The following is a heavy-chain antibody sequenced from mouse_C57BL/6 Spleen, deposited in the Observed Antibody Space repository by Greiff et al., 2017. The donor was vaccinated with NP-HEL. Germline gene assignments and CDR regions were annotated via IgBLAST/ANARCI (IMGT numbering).Heavy chain of an antibody. CDR1: GFTFTDYY. CDR2: IRNKANGYTT. CDR3: ARRGRIYYDYDA. J-gene: IGHJ3*01. Sequence: EVKLVESGGGLVQPGGSLSLSCAASGFTFTDYYMSWVRQPPGKALEWLGFIRNKANGYTTEYSASVKGRFTISRDNSQSILYLQMNALRAEDSATYYCARRGRIYYDYDAWGQGTLVTVSA. D-gene: IGHD2-4*01. V-gene: IGHV7-3*01.